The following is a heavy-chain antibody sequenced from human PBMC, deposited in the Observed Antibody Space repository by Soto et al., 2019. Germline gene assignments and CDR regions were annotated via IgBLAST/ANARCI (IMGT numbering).Heavy chain of an antibody. D-gene: IGHD3-10*01. CDR3: ARGTPDYYGSGSPNFDY. J-gene: IGHJ4*02. V-gene: IGHV4-59*08. CDR2: IYYSGST. Sequence: QVQLQESGPGLVKPSETLSLTCTVSGGSISSYYWSWIRQPPGKGLEWIGYIYYSGSTNYNPSLKSRVTLSVDTAKNQSSRKLSCVTAADTAVYYCARGTPDYYGSGSPNFDYWGPGTLVTVSS. CDR1: GGSISSYY.